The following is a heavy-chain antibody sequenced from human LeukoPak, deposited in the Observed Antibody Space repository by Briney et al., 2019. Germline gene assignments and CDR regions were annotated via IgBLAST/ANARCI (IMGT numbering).Heavy chain of an antibody. CDR3: ARDSGKGDTAHMDV. D-gene: IGHD1-26*01. V-gene: IGHV4-4*07. CDR2: VYTSGST. Sequence: SETLSLTCAVSGGSISNYYWSWIRQPAGKGLEWIGHVYTSGSTNYNPSLKSRVTMSVDTSKNQFSLRLSSVTAADTAVYYCARDSGKGDTAHMDVWGKGTTVTVSS. J-gene: IGHJ6*03. CDR1: GGSISNYY.